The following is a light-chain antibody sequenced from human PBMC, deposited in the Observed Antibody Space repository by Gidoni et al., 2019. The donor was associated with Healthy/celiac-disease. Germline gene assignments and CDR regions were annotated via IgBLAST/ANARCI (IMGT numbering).Light chain of an antibody. Sequence: DIQMTQSPSSLSASVVDRVTITCQASQDISNYLNWYQQKPGKSPKLLIYDASNLETGVPSRCSGSGSGTDFTFTISSLQPEDIATYYCQQYDKLPRTFGQGTKLEIK. J-gene: IGKJ2*01. CDR3: QQYDKLPRT. CDR2: DAS. V-gene: IGKV1-33*01. CDR1: QDISNY.